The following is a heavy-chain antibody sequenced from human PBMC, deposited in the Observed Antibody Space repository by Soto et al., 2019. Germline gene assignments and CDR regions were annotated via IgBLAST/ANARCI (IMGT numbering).Heavy chain of an antibody. Sequence: QLQLQESGPGLVKPSETLSLTCTVSGGSISSSSYYWGWIRQPPGKGLEWIGSIYYSGSTYYNPSLKSRVTISVDTSKNQFSLQLSSVTAADTAVYYCARHGNCSGGSCYSGSYYYYMDVWGKGTTVTVSS. J-gene: IGHJ6*03. CDR2: IYYSGST. D-gene: IGHD2-15*01. CDR1: GGSISSSSYY. CDR3: ARHGNCSGGSCYSGSYYYYMDV. V-gene: IGHV4-39*01.